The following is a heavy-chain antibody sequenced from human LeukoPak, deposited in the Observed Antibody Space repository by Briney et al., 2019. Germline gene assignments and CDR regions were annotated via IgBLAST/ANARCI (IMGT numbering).Heavy chain of an antibody. D-gene: IGHD3/OR15-3a*01. CDR3: ARVVWSSNGYYYYYMDV. Sequence: ASVKVSCKASGYTFTSYAMHWVRQAPGKGLEYVSAISSNGGSTYYANSVKGRFTISRDNSKNTLYLQMGSLRAEDMAVYYCARVVWSSNGYYYYYMDVWGKGTTVTVSS. V-gene: IGHV3-64*01. CDR1: GYTFTSYA. J-gene: IGHJ6*03. CDR2: ISSNGGST.